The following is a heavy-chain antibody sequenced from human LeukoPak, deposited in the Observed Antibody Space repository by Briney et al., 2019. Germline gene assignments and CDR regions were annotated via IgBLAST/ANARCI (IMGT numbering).Heavy chain of an antibody. D-gene: IGHD6-19*01. CDR1: SGFA. Sequence: GGSLRLSCAAFSGFAMSWVRQAPVKGLEWVSAINGRGDDTYYPDSVKGRFTISRDNSNNTLYLQMNSLRAEDTAVYYCAKGHRSSSSFFDSWGQGILVTVSS. J-gene: IGHJ4*02. CDR3: AKGHRSSSSFFDS. CDR2: INGRGDDT. V-gene: IGHV3-23*01.